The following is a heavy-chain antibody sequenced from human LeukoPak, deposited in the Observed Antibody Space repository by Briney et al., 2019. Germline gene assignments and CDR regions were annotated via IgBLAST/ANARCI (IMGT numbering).Heavy chain of an antibody. D-gene: IGHD3-22*01. J-gene: IGHJ4*02. CDR3: ATPKADYYPFDY. V-gene: IGHV3-30*02. CDR2: IRYDGSYQ. CDR1: GFTFSTYD. Sequence: GGSLRLSCAASGFTFSTYDMHWVRQAPGKGLEWLAFIRYDGSYQYYADSVNGRFTISRDNSKNTLYLQMNSLTAVDTAVYYCATPKADYYPFDYWGQGTLVTVSS.